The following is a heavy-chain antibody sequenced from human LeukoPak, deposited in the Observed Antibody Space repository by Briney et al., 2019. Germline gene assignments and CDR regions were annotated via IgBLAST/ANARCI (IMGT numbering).Heavy chain of an antibody. Sequence: SETLSLTCAVYGGSFSGYYWSWIRQPPGKGLEWIGEINHSGSTNYNPSLKSRVTISVDTSKNQFSLKLSSVTAADTAVYYCATGVFCATTTCPGYQHYYYFMDVWGKGTTVTVSS. V-gene: IGHV4-34*01. J-gene: IGHJ6*03. CDR3: ATGVFCATTTCPGYQHYYYFMDV. CDR2: INHSGST. CDR1: GGSFSGYY. D-gene: IGHD2-2*01.